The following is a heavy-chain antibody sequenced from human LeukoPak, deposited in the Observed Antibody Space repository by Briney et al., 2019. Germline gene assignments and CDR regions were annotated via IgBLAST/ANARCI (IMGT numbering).Heavy chain of an antibody. CDR3: AKVGASYYDSSGYNYFDY. CDR2: ISYDGSNK. J-gene: IGHJ4*02. V-gene: IGHV3-30*18. CDR1: GFTFSSYA. D-gene: IGHD3-22*01. Sequence: GGSLRLSCAASGFTFSSYAMSWVRQAPGKGLEWVAVISYDGSNKYYADSVKGRFTISRDNSKNTLYLQMNSLRAEDTAVYYCAKVGASYYDSSGYNYFDYWGQGTLVTVSS.